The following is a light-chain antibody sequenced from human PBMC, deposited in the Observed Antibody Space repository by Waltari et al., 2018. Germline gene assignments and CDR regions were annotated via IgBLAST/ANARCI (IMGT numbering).Light chain of an antibody. V-gene: IGKV3-20*01. CDR2: DAS. J-gene: IGKJ1*01. CDR1: QSVGSY. Sequence: EIVLTQSPGILSLSPGERATLSCRTSQSVGSYLAWYQQKPGQAPRLLIYDASTRATGIPDRFSGSGSGTDFSLTISRLESEDFAVYYCQQYVNLPATFGQGTKVEIK. CDR3: QQYVNLPAT.